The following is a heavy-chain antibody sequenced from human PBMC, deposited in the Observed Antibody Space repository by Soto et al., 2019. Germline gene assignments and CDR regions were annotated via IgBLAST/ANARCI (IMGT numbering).Heavy chain of an antibody. J-gene: IGHJ4*02. Sequence: GGSLRLSCAASGFTFSSYAMSWVRQAPGKGLEWVSAISGSGGSTYYADSVKGRFTISRDNSKNTLYLQMNSLRAEDTAVYYCAKIGGLYDFWSGYYQYYFDYWGQGTLVTVSS. CDR3: AKIGGLYDFWSGYYQYYFDY. V-gene: IGHV3-23*01. CDR1: GFTFSSYA. D-gene: IGHD3-3*01. CDR2: ISGSGGST.